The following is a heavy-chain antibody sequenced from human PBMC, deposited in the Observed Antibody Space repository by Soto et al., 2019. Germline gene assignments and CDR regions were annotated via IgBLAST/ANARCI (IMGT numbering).Heavy chain of an antibody. Sequence: QVHLQQWGAGLLKPSETLSLTCVVYGGSFSGYYWTWIRQDPGKGLEWIGEINHSASTNYNPSLKRRVTISEDTSKNQFSLKLNSVSAADTAVFFCARGGGRGGESDAFDIRCEGRMVTVSS. D-gene: IGHD2-15*01. CDR1: GGSFSGYY. CDR3: ARGGGRGGESDAFDI. V-gene: IGHV4-34*01. CDR2: INHSAST. J-gene: IGHJ3*02.